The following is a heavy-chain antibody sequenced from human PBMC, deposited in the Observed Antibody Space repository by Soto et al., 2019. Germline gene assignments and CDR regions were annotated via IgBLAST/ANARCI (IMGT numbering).Heavy chain of an antibody. J-gene: IGHJ5*02. V-gene: IGHV4-59*12. D-gene: IGHD5-12*01. CDR3: ARGSGYRDWLDP. Sequence: PSETLSLTCTVSGGSISSYYWSWIRQPPGKGLEWIGYMYNTGSTIYNPSLKSRVTISVDTSKNQFSLKLSSVTAADTAVYDCARGSGYRDWLDPWGQGTLVTFSS. CDR2: MYNTGST. CDR1: GGSISSYY.